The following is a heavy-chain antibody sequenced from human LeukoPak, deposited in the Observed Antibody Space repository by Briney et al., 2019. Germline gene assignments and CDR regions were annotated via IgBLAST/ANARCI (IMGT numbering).Heavy chain of an antibody. CDR2: ISYDGSNK. D-gene: IGHD3-22*01. Sequence: GRSLRLSCAASGFTFSDYGMHWVRQAPGEGLEWVAVISYDGSNKYYADSVKGRFTISRDNSRNTLYLQMNSLRAEDTAVYHCARESYYYDSSGYQRSLPGDYWGQGTLVTVSS. CDR3: ARESYYYDSSGYQRSLPGDY. V-gene: IGHV3-30*03. CDR1: GFTFSDYG. J-gene: IGHJ4*02.